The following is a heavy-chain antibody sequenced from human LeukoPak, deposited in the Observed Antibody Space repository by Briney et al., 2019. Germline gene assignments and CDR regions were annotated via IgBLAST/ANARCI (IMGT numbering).Heavy chain of an antibody. CDR3: AKDFTWVGSGYDFCDY. J-gene: IGHJ4*02. Sequence: AGGSLRLSCAASGFTFSSYAMSWVRQAPGKGLEWVSAISGSGGSTYYADSVKGRFTISRDNSKNTLYLQMNSLRAEDTAVYYCAKDFTWVGSGYDFCDYWGQGTLVTVSS. CDR2: ISGSGGST. CDR1: GFTFSSYA. V-gene: IGHV3-23*01. D-gene: IGHD5-12*01.